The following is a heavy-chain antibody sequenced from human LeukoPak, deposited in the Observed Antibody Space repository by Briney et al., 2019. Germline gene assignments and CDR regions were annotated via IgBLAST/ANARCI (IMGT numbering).Heavy chain of an antibody. V-gene: IGHV3-15*01. CDR1: GFTFSNAW. D-gene: IGHD5-12*01. CDR3: TTSGYDYDYYYGMDV. CDR2: IKSKTNGGTT. J-gene: IGHJ6*02. Sequence: GGSLRLSCAASGFTFSNAWMSWVRQAPGKGLEWVGRIKSKTNGGTTDYAAPVKGRFTISRDDSKSTLYLQMNSLKTEDTAVYYCTTSGYDYDYYYGMDVWGQGTTVTVSS.